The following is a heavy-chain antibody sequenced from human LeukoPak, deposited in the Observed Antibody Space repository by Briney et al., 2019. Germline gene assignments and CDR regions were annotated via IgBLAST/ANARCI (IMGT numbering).Heavy chain of an antibody. D-gene: IGHD2-15*01. CDR3: AKGPKQLLVGSRGHYFDY. V-gene: IGHV3-23*01. CDR2: ISGSGGNT. CDR1: GFTFSSYA. J-gene: IGHJ4*02. Sequence: PGGSLRLSCAASGFTFSSYAMSWVRQAPGKGLEWVSGISGSGGNTHYADSVKGRFTISRDNSKNTLYLQMNNLRAEDTAVYYCAKGPKQLLVGSRGHYFDYWGQGNLVTVSS.